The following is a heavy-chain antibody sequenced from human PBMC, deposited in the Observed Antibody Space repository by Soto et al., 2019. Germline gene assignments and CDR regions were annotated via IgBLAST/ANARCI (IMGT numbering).Heavy chain of an antibody. Sequence: SETLSLTCTVSGDSISTYYWSWIRQPPGRGLQWIGYIFYSGGTAYNPSLKSRVTISLDMSKKQISLKLSSVTTADTATYFCARLQLVQKVIDYWGQGTLVTVSS. CDR2: IFYSGGT. D-gene: IGHD1-1*01. CDR3: ARLQLVQKVIDY. J-gene: IGHJ4*02. V-gene: IGHV4-59*01. CDR1: GDSISTYY.